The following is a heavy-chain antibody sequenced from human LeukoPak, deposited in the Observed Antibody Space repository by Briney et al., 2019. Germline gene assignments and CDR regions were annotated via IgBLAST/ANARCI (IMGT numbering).Heavy chain of an antibody. D-gene: IGHD2-2*01. V-gene: IGHV3-49*04. CDR3: TRDMPDY. Sequence: PGGSLRLSCEPSGFTFRDKSISWVRQAPGKGLEWIGVIRKKSFGGTAEYAAAVKDRFSISRDDSKSIAYLQMNSLKTEDTAMYYCTRDMPDYWGQGTLVTVSS. CDR2: IRKKSFGGTA. J-gene: IGHJ4*02. CDR1: GFTFRDKS.